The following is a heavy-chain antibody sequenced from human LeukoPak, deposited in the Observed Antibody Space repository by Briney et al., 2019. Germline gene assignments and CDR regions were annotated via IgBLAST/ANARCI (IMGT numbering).Heavy chain of an antibody. CDR1: DYSFINYG. V-gene: IGHV1-18*01. D-gene: IGHD3-22*01. Sequence: ASVKVSCKAGDYSFINYGLTWVRQARREGFVWMGWISTYSGDTNYAQNFQGRVTLTRDTSTSTAYMDLNNLTPDDTAVYYCARVEYSSGRGDYWGQGTLVTVSS. J-gene: IGHJ4*02. CDR3: ARVEYSSGRGDY. CDR2: ISTYSGDT.